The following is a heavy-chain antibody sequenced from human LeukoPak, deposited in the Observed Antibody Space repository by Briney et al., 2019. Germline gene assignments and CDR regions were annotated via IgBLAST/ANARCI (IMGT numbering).Heavy chain of an antibody. J-gene: IGHJ4*02. V-gene: IGHV4-30-4*01. D-gene: IGHD3-10*01. Sequence: SETLSLTCTVSGGSISSGDYSWSWIRQPPEKGLEWIGYIYYSGSTYYNPSLKSRVAISVDTSKNQFSLKLSSVTAADTAVYYCARDAVGYYGSGIVDYWGQGTLVTVSS. CDR1: GGSISSGDYS. CDR2: IYYSGST. CDR3: ARDAVGYYGSGIVDY.